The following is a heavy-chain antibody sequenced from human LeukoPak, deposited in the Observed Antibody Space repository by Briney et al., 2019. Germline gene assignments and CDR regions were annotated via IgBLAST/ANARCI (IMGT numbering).Heavy chain of an antibody. D-gene: IGHD3-10*01. Sequence: SETLSLTCTVSSASLGRFYWAWVRQPPGERPEWIGYIYPSGTDYNPSLKSRVIISADTSKNQFSLSLRSVTAADTAVYYCARGSGAPTAFPLDFWGHGLLVTVSS. CDR3: ARGSGAPTAFPLDF. CDR1: SASLGRFY. J-gene: IGHJ4*01. CDR2: IYPSGT. V-gene: IGHV4-4*09.